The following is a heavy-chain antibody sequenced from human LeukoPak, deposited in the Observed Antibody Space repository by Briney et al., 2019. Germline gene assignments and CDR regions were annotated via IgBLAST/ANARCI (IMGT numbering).Heavy chain of an antibody. CDR2: ISSSNYI. CDR3: AREIFGETDAFDI. V-gene: IGHV3-21*01. CDR1: GFTFSSYS. Sequence: KTGGSLRLSCAPSGFTFSSYSMNWVRPAPGKGLEWVSSISSSNYIYYADSVKGRFTISRDNAKNSLYLQMNSLRAEDTAVYYCAREIFGETDAFDIWGQGTMVTVSS. J-gene: IGHJ3*02. D-gene: IGHD3-3*01.